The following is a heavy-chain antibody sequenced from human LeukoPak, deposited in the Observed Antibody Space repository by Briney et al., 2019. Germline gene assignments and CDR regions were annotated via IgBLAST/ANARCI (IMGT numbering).Heavy chain of an antibody. V-gene: IGHV3-30-3*01. Sequence: GGSLRLSCAASGFTFSSYAMHWFRQAPGKGLEWVAVISYDGSNKYYADSVKGRFTISRDNSKNTLYLQMNSLRAEDTAVYYCARPREYSSRPQTFDYWGQGTLVTVSS. D-gene: IGHD6-6*01. J-gene: IGHJ4*02. CDR2: ISYDGSNK. CDR3: ARPREYSSRPQTFDY. CDR1: GFTFSSYA.